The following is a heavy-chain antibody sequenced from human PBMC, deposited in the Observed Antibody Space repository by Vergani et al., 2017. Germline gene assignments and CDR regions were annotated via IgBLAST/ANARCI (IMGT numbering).Heavy chain of an antibody. CDR2: IHSSGTT. CDR1: GGPITSGSFY. J-gene: IGHJ5*02. D-gene: IGHD3-10*01. CDR3: ARDSWTSELRGVYWFDT. Sequence: QLQLQESGSGLVKPSQTLSLNCAASGGPITSGSFYWSWIRQPAGKGLEWIGRIHSSGTTNYNPSLKSRVTLSVDTSKNQLSLRMTSVTAADTAVYYCARDSWTSELRGVYWFDTWGQGTLVSVSS. V-gene: IGHV4-61*02.